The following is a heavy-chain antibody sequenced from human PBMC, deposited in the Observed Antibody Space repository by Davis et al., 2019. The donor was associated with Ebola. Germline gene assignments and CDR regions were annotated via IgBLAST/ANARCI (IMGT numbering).Heavy chain of an antibody. CDR1: GDAVSLTTDG. D-gene: IGHD1-26*01. J-gene: IGHJ6*02. V-gene: IGHV6-1*01. Sequence: HSQTLSLSCAISGDAVSLTTDGSHWIRQSPSRGLEWLGRTYYNSTWYNDYAVSVNGRITINPATSKNQFSLQLNSVTPEDTAVYYCVRVWGRTGMCVWGQGTTVTVSS. CDR2: TYYNSTWYN. CDR3: VRVWGRTGMCV.